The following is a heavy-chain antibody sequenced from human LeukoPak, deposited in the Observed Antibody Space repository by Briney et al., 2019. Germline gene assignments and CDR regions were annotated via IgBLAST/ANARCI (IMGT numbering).Heavy chain of an antibody. Sequence: PGASLRLSCAASGFTFRNYAMSWVRQAPGKGLEWVSAIVGNGVSTYYADSVQGRFTISRDNSKNTLYLQMNSLRAEDTAVYYCARGDDADAFDIWGQGTMVTVSS. D-gene: IGHD3-3*01. J-gene: IGHJ3*02. CDR2: IVGNGVST. CDR1: GFTFRNYA. V-gene: IGHV3-23*01. CDR3: ARGDDADAFDI.